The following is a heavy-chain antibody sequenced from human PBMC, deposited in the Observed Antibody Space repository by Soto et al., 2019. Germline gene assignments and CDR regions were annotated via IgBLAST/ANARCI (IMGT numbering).Heavy chain of an antibody. CDR1: GYMFTKFA. V-gene: IGHV1-3*01. Sequence: ASVKVSCKASGYMFTKFAVHWVRQAPGQRLEWMGWISGDSGNTKYSPKLQDRVTITRDTSASTAYMELSRLRSDDTAVYYCAREAYDILTGFGLDYYYYGMDVWGQGTTVTVSS. J-gene: IGHJ6*02. CDR3: AREAYDILTGFGLDYYYYGMDV. D-gene: IGHD3-9*01. CDR2: ISGDSGNT.